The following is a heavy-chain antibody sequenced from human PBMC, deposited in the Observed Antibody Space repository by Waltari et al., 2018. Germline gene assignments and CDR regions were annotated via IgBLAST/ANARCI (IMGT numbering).Heavy chain of an antibody. J-gene: IGHJ3*02. CDR2: IYYSGST. D-gene: IGHD3-10*01. Sequence: QVQLQESGPGLVKPSETLSLTCTVSGGSISSHYWSWIRQPPGKGLEWIGYIYYSGSTNYNPSLKSRVTISVDTSKNQFSLKLSSVTAADTAVYYCARRYGSGSSYDAFDIWGQGTMVTVSS. CDR1: GGSISSHY. V-gene: IGHV4-59*11. CDR3: ARRYGSGSSYDAFDI.